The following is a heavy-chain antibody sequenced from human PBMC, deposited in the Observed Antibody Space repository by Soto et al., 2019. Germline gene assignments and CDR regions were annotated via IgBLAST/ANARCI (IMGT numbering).Heavy chain of an antibody. CDR3: ARELGGGDTY. D-gene: IGHD2-15*01. V-gene: IGHV3-74*01. J-gene: IGHJ4*02. CDR1: GLTFSSYS. Sequence: EVQVVESGGGLVQPGGSLRLSCAGPGLTFSSYSMHWARQVPGKGLVWVSRINPDGRRTNYADSVKGRFTISRDNAKNTVYLQMNSLRAEDTAVYYCARELGGGDTYWGLGTLVTVSS. CDR2: INPDGRRT.